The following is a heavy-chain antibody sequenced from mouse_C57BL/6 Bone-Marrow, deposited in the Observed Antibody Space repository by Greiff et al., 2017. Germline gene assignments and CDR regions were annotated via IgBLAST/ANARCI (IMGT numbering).Heavy chain of an antibody. J-gene: IGHJ1*03. Sequence: QVQLQQPGAELVRPGSSVKLSCKASGYTFTSYWMHWVKQRPRHGLEWIGNIAPSDSETHYNQKFKDKATWTVDKSSSTAYKQSSSRTSEDSAVYYCAREFYYYGTWYFDVWGKGTTVTVSS. CDR2: IAPSDSET. CDR3: AREFYYYGTWYFDV. V-gene: IGHV1-52*01. CDR1: GYTFTSYW. D-gene: IGHD1-1*01.